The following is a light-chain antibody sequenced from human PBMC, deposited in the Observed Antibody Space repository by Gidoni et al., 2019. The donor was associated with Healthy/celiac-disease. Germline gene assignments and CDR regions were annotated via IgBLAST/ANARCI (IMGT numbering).Light chain of an antibody. J-gene: IGKJ4*01. CDR3: QQYDNLPLT. V-gene: IGKV1-33*01. Sequence: DIQMTQSPSSLSASVGDRVTITCPASQDISNYLNWYQQKPGKSPKLLIYDASNLETGVPSRFSGRGSGTDFTFTISSLQPEDIATYYCQQYDNLPLTFXXXTKVEIK. CDR2: DAS. CDR1: QDISNY.